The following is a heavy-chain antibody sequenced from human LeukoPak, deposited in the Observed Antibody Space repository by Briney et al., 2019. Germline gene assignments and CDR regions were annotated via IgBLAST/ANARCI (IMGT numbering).Heavy chain of an antibody. CDR1: GGSISSSSFY. CDR2: IYNSGST. CDR3: ARHPDYGDYSFDY. J-gene: IGHJ4*02. D-gene: IGHD4-17*01. V-gene: IGHV4-39*01. Sequence: SETLSLTCTVSGGSISSSSFYWGWIRQPPGKGLEWIGSIYNSGSTSYNPSLKSRVTIPVDTSRNQFSLKLSSVTAADTALYYCARHPDYGDYSFDYWGQGTLVTVSS.